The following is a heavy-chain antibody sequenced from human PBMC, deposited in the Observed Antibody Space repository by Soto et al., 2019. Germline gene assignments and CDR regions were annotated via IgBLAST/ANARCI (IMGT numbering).Heavy chain of an antibody. D-gene: IGHD6-13*01. J-gene: IGHJ5*02. CDR2: IFYTGST. V-gene: IGHV4-59*08. Sequence: SETLSLTCTVSGASISNYYWSWIRQPPGKGLEWIGYIFYTGSTNYNPSLKSRVTISVDTSKNQFSLKLSSVTAADTAVYYCARHHSIAASGNNWFDPWGQGTLVTVSS. CDR3: ARHHSIAASGNNWFDP. CDR1: GASISNYY.